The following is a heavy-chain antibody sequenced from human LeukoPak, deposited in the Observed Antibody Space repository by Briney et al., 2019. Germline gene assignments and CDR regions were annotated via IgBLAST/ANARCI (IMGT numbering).Heavy chain of an antibody. J-gene: IGHJ6*03. D-gene: IGHD1-26*01. Sequence: GGSPRHSPAAPRFTSCRSSMNRVPDALRGGVERGSHIISRSSIIYYADSVKGRFTISRDNAKNSLYLQMNSLRAEDSAVYYCARDPYSGSYGAYYYYYMDVWGKGTTVTISS. CDR1: RFTSCRSS. V-gene: IGHV3-21*05. CDR3: ARDPYSGSYGAYYYYYMDV. CDR2: IISRSSII.